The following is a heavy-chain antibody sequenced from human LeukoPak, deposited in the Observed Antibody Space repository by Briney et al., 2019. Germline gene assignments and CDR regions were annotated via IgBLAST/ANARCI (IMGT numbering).Heavy chain of an antibody. V-gene: IGHV3-30-3*01. CDR2: ISYDGSNK. CDR3: AREYEPADGMDV. D-gene: IGHD1-14*01. Sequence: PGGSLRLSCAASGFTFSSYAMHWVRQAPGKGLEWVAVISYDGSNKYYADSVKGRFTISRDNSKNTLYLQMNSLRAEDTAVYYCAREYEPADGMDVWGQGTTVTVSS. J-gene: IGHJ6*02. CDR1: GFTFSSYA.